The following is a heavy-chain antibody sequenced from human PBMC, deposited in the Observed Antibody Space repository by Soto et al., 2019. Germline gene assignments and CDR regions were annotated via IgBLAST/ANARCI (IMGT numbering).Heavy chain of an antibody. V-gene: IGHV3-23*01. J-gene: IGHJ3*02. CDR2: ISGSGGST. CDR1: GFTFSSYA. D-gene: IGHD3-16*02. Sequence: GGSLRLSCAASGFTFSSYAMSWVRQAPGKGLEWVSAISGSGGSTYYADSVKGRFTISRDNSKNTLYLQMNSLRAEDTAVYYCAKVRKDYDYIWGSYRLDAFDIWGQGTMVTVSS. CDR3: AKVRKDYDYIWGSYRLDAFDI.